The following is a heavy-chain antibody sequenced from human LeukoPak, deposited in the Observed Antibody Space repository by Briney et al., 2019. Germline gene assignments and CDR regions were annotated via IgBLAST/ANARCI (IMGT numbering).Heavy chain of an antibody. CDR1: GGSFSGYY. CDR3: ATESETGLGYYDSSGYYFDY. J-gene: IGHJ4*02. CDR2: INHSGST. Sequence: SETLSLTCAVYGGSFSGYYWSWIRQPPGKGLEWIGEINHSGSTNYNPSLKSRVTISVDTSKNQFSLKLSSVTAADTAVYYCATESETGLGYYDSSGYYFDYWGQGTLVTVSS. V-gene: IGHV4-34*01. D-gene: IGHD3-22*01.